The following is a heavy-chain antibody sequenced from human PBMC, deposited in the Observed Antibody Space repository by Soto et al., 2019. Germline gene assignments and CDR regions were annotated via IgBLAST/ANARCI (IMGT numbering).Heavy chain of an antibody. CDR3: ANHPPYKVVDNDPADHSIDY. CDR1: GGSISSSSYY. J-gene: IGHJ4*02. Sequence: SETLSLTCTVSGGSISSSSYYWGWIRQPPGKGLEWIGSIYYSGSTYYNPSLKSRVTISVDTSKNQFSLKLSSVTAADTAVYYCANHPPYKVVDNDPADHSIDYWGQGTLVTVSS. D-gene: IGHD3-22*01. CDR2: IYYSGST. V-gene: IGHV4-39*01.